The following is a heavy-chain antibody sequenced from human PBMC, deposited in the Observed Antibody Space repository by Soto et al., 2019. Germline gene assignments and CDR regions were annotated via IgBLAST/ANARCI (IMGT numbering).Heavy chain of an antibody. J-gene: IGHJ5*02. CDR2: ISWDGGST. CDR1: GFTFDDYT. CDR3: AKDIEAAAYPLSVGFDP. V-gene: IGHV3-43*01. D-gene: IGHD6-13*01. Sequence: PGGSLRLSCAASGFTFDDYTMHWVRQAPGKGLEWVSLISWDGGSTYYADSVKGRFTISRDNSKNSLYLQMNSLRTEDTALYYCAKDIEAAAYPLSVGFDPWGQGTLVTV.